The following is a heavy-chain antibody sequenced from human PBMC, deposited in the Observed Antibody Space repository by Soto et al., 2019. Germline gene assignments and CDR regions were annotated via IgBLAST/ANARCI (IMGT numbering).Heavy chain of an antibody. CDR2: ITHSGTT. V-gene: IGHV4-34*02. CDR1: GGSFSAFY. J-gene: IGHJ5*02. D-gene: IGHD6-19*01. CDR3: AFGPLAVARWGS. Sequence: QVQLQQWGAGLLKPSETLSLTCAVHGGSFSAFYWTWIRQPPGKGLEWVGEITHSGTTDYTPSPNLRLTISVDTSKKKFSLKLSSVTAADTAVYYCAFGPLAVARWGSLGQGTLVTVSS.